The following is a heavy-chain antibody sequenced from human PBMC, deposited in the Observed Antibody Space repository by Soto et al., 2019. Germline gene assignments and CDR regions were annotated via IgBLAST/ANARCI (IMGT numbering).Heavy chain of an antibody. CDR1: GFTFSSYA. J-gene: IGHJ4*02. Sequence: GGSLRLSCAASGFTFSSYAMSWVRQAPGKGLEWVSGISGMEDRTNYADFVKGRFFISKDRAKNTLNLQMNGLRDDDTAVYYCAKTYTGGWGQGTQVTVSS. V-gene: IGHV3-23*01. CDR3: AKTYTGG. D-gene: IGHD3-10*01. CDR2: ISGMEDRT.